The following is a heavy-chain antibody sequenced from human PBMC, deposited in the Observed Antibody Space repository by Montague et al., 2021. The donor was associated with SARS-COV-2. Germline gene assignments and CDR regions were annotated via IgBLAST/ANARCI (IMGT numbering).Heavy chain of an antibody. D-gene: IGHD6-13*01. CDR1: GGSISNYY. V-gene: IGHV4-59*01. CDR2: IFHSGTT. CDR3: ARGPHSNTWYDPGDY. J-gene: IGHJ4*02. Sequence: SQTLSLTCTVSGGSISNYYWTWIRQTPGKSLEWIGFIFHSGTTNYNPSLKSRVTISTDTSKNHFSLRLTSVTTTDTAVYYCARGPHSNTWYDPGDYWGQGTLVTVSP.